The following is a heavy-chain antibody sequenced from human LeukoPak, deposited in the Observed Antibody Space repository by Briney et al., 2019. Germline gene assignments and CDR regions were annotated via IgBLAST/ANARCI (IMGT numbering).Heavy chain of an antibody. CDR3: AREAIRGAVAPYYYYGMDV. V-gene: IGHV1-2*02. CDR2: INPDSGGA. CDR1: GYTFTGYY. D-gene: IGHD6-19*01. J-gene: IGHJ6*02. Sequence: ASVKVSCKASGYTFTGYYLHWVRQAPGQGLERLGWINPDSGGANYAQKFQGRVTVTRDTSISTAYMELSRLRSDDTAVYYCAREAIRGAVAPYYYYGMDVWGQGTTVTVSS.